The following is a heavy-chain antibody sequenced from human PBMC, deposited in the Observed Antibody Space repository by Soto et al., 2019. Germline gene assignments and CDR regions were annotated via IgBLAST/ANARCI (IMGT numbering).Heavy chain of an antibody. D-gene: IGHD6-19*01. V-gene: IGHV3-53*01. CDR2: IYSGGST. CDR3: AREGGSGWYYFDY. CDR1: GFTVSSNY. J-gene: IGHJ4*02. Sequence: EVQLVESGGGLIQPGGSLRLSCAASGFTVSSNYMSWVRQAPGKGLEWVSVIYSGGSTYYADSEKGRFTISRDNSKNTLYLQMNSLRAEDTAVYYCAREGGSGWYYFDYWGQGTLVTVSS.